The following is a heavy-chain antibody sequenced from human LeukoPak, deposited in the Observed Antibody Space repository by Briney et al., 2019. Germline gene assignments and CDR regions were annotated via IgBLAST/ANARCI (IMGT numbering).Heavy chain of an antibody. J-gene: IGHJ3*02. D-gene: IGHD6-13*01. Sequence: SETLSLTCTVSGGSISSYYWSWIRQPPGKGLEWIGYIYYSGGTNYNPSLTSRVTISVDTSKNQFSLKLSSVTAADTAVYYCARAAAGTSVAFDIWGQGTMVTVSS. V-gene: IGHV4-59*01. CDR3: ARAAAGTSVAFDI. CDR1: GGSISSYY. CDR2: IYYSGGT.